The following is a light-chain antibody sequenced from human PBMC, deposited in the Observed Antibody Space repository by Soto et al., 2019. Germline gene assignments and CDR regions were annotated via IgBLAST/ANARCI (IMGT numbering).Light chain of an antibody. J-gene: IGKJ2*01. Sequence: DIQMTQSPSTLSASVGDRVTITCRASQSIGRWLAWYQQKPGKAPKLLIYKASSLESGVPSRFSGSGSGTEFTLTISSLQPDDFATYYCQQYTSFLYTFGQGTKLEIK. CDR2: KAS. CDR3: QQYTSFLYT. CDR1: QSIGRW. V-gene: IGKV1-5*03.